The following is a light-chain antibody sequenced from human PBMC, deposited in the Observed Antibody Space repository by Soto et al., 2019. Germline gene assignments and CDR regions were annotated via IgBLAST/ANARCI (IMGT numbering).Light chain of an antibody. CDR1: QSVSSN. J-gene: IGKJ1*01. V-gene: IGKV3-15*01. CDR3: QQYNNWLWT. CDR2: GAS. Sequence: EIVMTQSPATLSVSPGERATLSCRASQSVSSNLAWYQQKPGQAPRLLIYGASTRATGIPARFSGSGSGTEFTLTISSLQSEDVAVDYCQQYNNWLWTFGQGTKVEIK.